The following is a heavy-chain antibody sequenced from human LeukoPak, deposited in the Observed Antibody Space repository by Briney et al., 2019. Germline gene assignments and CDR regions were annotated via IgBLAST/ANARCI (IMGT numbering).Heavy chain of an antibody. D-gene: IGHD3-3*01. Sequence: PGGSLRLSCAGSGFTFSDHYMTWIRQAPGKGLELFSYISTSGTSIYYADSVKGRFSISRDNAKNSLYLQMNSLRAEDTAVYYCARGPRLLDYWGQGTLVTVSS. CDR2: ISTSGTSI. CDR1: GFTFSDHY. CDR3: ARGPRLLDY. V-gene: IGHV3-11*01. J-gene: IGHJ4*02.